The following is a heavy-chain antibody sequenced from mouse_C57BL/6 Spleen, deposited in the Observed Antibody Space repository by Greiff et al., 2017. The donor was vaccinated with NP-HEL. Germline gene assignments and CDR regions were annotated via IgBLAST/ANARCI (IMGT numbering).Heavy chain of an antibody. Sequence: EVKVVESGPELVKPGASVKISCKASGYSFTDYNMNWVKQSNGKSLEWIGVINPNYGTTSYNQKFKGKATLTVDQSSSTAYMQLNSLTSEDSAVYYCARTPHDERGYAMDYWGQGTSVTVSS. V-gene: IGHV1-39*01. J-gene: IGHJ4*01. CDR2: INPNYGTT. D-gene: IGHD2-12*01. CDR3: ARTPHDERGYAMDY. CDR1: GYSFTDYN.